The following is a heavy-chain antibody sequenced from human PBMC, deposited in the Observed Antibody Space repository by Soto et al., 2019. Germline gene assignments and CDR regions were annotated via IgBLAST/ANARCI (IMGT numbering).Heavy chain of an antibody. CDR3: ARGDNWNPQDYYYYYGMDV. CDR1: GFTFSSYG. Sequence: QPGGSLRLSCAASGFTFSSYGMHWVRQAPGKGLEWVAVIWYDGSNKYYADSVKGRFTISRDNSKNTLYLQMNSLRAEDTAVYYCARGDNWNPQDYYYYYGMDVWGQGTTVTVSS. CDR2: IWYDGSNK. J-gene: IGHJ6*02. D-gene: IGHD1-20*01. V-gene: IGHV3-33*01.